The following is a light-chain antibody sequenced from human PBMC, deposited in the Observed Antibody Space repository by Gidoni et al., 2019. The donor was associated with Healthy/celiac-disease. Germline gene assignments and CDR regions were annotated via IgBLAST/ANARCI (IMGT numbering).Light chain of an antibody. J-gene: IGKJ3*01. Sequence: DIQMTQSPSSLSASVGDRVTITCRASQSISIYLNWYQQKPGKAPKPLIYAASSLQSGVPSRFSGSGSGTDFTLTISSLQPEDFATYYCQQSYSTPFGPGTKVDIK. V-gene: IGKV1-39*01. CDR2: AAS. CDR3: QQSYSTP. CDR1: QSISIY.